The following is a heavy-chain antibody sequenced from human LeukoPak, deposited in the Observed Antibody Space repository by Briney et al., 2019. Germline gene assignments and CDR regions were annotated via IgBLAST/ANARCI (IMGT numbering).Heavy chain of an antibody. Sequence: SETPSLTCAVSDGSISSDNWWSWVRQPPGKGLEWIGEIYHSGSTNYNPSLKSRVTISVDKSKNQFSLNLSSVTAADTAVYYCARLTYYYDNSGAPVYWGQGTLVSVSS. D-gene: IGHD3-22*01. CDR3: ARLTYYYDNSGAPVY. J-gene: IGHJ4*02. V-gene: IGHV4-4*02. CDR1: DGSISSDNW. CDR2: IYHSGST.